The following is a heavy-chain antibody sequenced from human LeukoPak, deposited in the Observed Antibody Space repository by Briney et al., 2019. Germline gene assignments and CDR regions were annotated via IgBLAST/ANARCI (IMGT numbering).Heavy chain of an antibody. CDR3: ARSYYDSSGYYPGSFDY. CDR2: IKEDRSEK. V-gene: IGHV3-7*01. D-gene: IGHD3-22*01. CDR1: GFTFSSYW. J-gene: IGHJ4*02. Sequence: GGSLRLSCAASGFTFSSYWMSWVRQAPGKGLEWVANIKEDRSEKYYVDSLKGRFTICRDNAKNSLFLQMNSLRAEDTAVYYCARSYYDSSGYYPGSFDYWGQGTLVTVSS.